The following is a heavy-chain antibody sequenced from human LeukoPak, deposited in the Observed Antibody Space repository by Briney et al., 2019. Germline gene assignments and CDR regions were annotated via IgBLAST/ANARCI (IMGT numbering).Heavy chain of an antibody. Sequence: SETLSLTCTVSGGSVSNNNFYWGWVRQSPGKGLEWLGIIYYSGITYYNPSLKSRVTMFEDKSKNQFSLRLSSVTVADTAVYYCARHFAYSSSSYFDYWGQGSLVTVSS. CDR1: GGSVSNNNFY. V-gene: IGHV4-39*01. CDR2: IYYSGIT. J-gene: IGHJ4*02. D-gene: IGHD6-6*01. CDR3: ARHFAYSSSSYFDY.